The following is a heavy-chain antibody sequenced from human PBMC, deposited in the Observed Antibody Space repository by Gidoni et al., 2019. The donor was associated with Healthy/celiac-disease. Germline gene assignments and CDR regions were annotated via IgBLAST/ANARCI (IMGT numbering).Heavy chain of an antibody. D-gene: IGHD3-10*01. Sequence: EVQLVESGGGLVQPGGSLRFSCPASVFTFSSYWMSWVRQAPGKGREWVANIKQDGSEKYYVDAVKGRFTISRDNAKNSLYLQMNSLRAEDTAVYYCARPGSGSYPDAFDIWGQGTMVTVSS. CDR1: VFTFSSYW. V-gene: IGHV3-7*04. J-gene: IGHJ3*02. CDR3: ARPGSGSYPDAFDI. CDR2: IKQDGSEK.